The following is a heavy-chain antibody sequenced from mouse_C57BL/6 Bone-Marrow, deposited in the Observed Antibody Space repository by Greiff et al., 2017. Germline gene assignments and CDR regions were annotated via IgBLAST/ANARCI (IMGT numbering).Heavy chain of an antibody. CDR2: INPSNGGT. D-gene: IGHD2-5*01. Sequence: QVQLQQPGTELVKPGASVKLSCKASGYTFTSYWMHWVKQRPGQGLEWIGNINPSNGGTNYDEKFKSKATLTVAKSSSTAYMQISRLTSEDSAVYYCTREGFYSTYGAYWGQGTLVTVSA. V-gene: IGHV1-53*01. CDR3: TREGFYSTYGAY. J-gene: IGHJ3*01. CDR1: GYTFTSYW.